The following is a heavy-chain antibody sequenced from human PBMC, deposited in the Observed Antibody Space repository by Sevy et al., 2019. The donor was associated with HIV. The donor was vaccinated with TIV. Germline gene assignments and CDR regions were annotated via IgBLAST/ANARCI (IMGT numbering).Heavy chain of an antibody. D-gene: IGHD6-19*01. CDR1: GFTFSSYG. CDR3: AKDDSSGAPFDP. J-gene: IGHJ5*02. V-gene: IGHV3-30*18. CDR2: ISYDGSNK. Sequence: GGSLRLSCAASGFTFSSYGMHWVRQAPGKGLEWVAVISYDGSNKYYADSVKGRFTISRDNSKNTLYLQMNSLRAEDTAVYYCAKDDSSGAPFDPWGQRTLVTVSS.